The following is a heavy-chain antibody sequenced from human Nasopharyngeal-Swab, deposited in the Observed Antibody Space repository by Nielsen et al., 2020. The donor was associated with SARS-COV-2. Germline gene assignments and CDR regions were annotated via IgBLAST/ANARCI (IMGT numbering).Heavy chain of an antibody. V-gene: IGHV3-23*03. D-gene: IGHD3-10*01. J-gene: IGHJ4*02. CDR3: AKAGFGELWLDY. CDR2: IYSGGSST. CDR1: GFTFSSYA. Sequence: GGSLRLSCAASGFTFSSYAMSWVRQAPGKGLEWVSVIYSGGSSTYYADSVKGRFTISRDNSKNTLYLQMNSLRAEDTAVYYCAKAGFGELWLDYWGQGTLVTVSS.